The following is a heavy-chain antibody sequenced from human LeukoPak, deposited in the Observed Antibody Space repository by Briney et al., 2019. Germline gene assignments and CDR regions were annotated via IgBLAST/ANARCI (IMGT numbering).Heavy chain of an antibody. Sequence: ASVKVSCKASGYTFTSYGISGVRQAPGQGLEWMGWISAYNGNTNYAQKLQGRVTMTTDTSTSTAYMELRSLRSDDTAVYYCARDRTTVTTYYFDYWGQGTLVTVSS. CDR1: GYTFTSYG. CDR3: ARDRTTVTTYYFDY. D-gene: IGHD4-17*01. J-gene: IGHJ4*02. V-gene: IGHV1-18*01. CDR2: ISAYNGNT.